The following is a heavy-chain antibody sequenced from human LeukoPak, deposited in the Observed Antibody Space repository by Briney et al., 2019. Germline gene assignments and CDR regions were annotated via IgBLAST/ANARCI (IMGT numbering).Heavy chain of an antibody. J-gene: IGHJ3*01. D-gene: IGHD3-10*01. CDR2: ISSTSTT. CDR3: ARDKYGEL. Sequence: GGSLRLSCAASGFSFSSYSMNWVRQAPGKGLEWVSYISSTSTTYYADSVKGRFTISRDTAKNSLYLQMNSLRDEDTGVYYCARDKYGELWGQGTMVTVSS. CDR1: GFSFSSYS. V-gene: IGHV3-48*02.